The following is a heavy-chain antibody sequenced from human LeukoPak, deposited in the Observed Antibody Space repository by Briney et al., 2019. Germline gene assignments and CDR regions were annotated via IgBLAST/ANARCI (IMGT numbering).Heavy chain of an antibody. V-gene: IGHV3-9*01. CDR2: ISWNSGSI. J-gene: IGHJ4*02. CDR3: AKDIKARVESGTLFDY. D-gene: IGHD3-10*01. CDR1: GFTFDDYA. Sequence: SLRLSCAASGFTFDDYAMHWVRQAPGKGLEWVSGISWNSGSIGYADSVKGRFTISRDNAKNSLYLQMNSLRAEDTALYYCAKDIKARVESGTLFDYWGQGTLVTVSS.